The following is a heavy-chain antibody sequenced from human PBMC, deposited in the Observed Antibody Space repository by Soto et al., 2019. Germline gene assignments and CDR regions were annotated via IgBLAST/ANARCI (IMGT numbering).Heavy chain of an antibody. J-gene: IGHJ4*02. V-gene: IGHV3-7*04. D-gene: IGHD3-3*01. CDR3: ARGPRITIFGVAVDYFDY. CDR1: GFTFSSYW. CDR2: IKEDGGEE. Sequence: GSLRLSCAASGFTFSSYWMSWVRQAPGKGLEWVANIKEDGGEEYYVDSVKGRFTISRDNAKNSLYLRMNSLRAEDTAVYYCARGPRITIFGVAVDYFDYWGQGTMVTVSS.